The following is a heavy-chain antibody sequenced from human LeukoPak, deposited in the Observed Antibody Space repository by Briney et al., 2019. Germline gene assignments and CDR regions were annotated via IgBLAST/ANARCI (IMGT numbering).Heavy chain of an antibody. Sequence: SETLPLTCTVSGGSISSYYWSWIRQPPGKGLEWIGYIYYSGSTNYNPSLKSRVTISVDTSKNQFSLKLSSVTAADTAVYYCARHAPYYYDSSGLTHWGQGTLVTVSS. V-gene: IGHV4-59*08. J-gene: IGHJ4*02. CDR3: ARHAPYYYDSSGLTH. CDR1: GGSISSYY. CDR2: IYYSGST. D-gene: IGHD3-22*01.